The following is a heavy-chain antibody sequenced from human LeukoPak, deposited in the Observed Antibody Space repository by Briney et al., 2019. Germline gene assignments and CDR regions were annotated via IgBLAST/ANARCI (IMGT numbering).Heavy chain of an antibody. V-gene: IGHV4-39*01. CDR2: IHYSGST. J-gene: IGHJ4*02. D-gene: IGHD2-2*01. Sequence: SETLSLTCNVSGGSISSETYYWAWIRQPPGKGLEWIGSIHYSGSTYDNAALKSRLTISVDTSKSQFSLRLSFVTAADTAVYYCARHDCSSTNCRCFDYWGQGTLVTVSS. CDR1: GGSISSETYY. CDR3: ARHDCSSTNCRCFDY.